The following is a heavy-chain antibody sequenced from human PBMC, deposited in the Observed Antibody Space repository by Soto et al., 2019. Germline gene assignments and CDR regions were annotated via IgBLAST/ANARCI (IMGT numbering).Heavy chain of an antibody. CDR1: GGSISSYY. J-gene: IGHJ6*02. V-gene: IGHV4-59*01. CDR3: ARDLAFGGVIRRPYGMDV. Sequence: SETLSLTCTVSGGSISSYYWSWIRQPPGKGLEWIGYIYYSGSTNYNPSLKSRVTISVDTSKNQFSLKLSSVTAADTAVYYCARDLAFGGVIRRPYGMDVWGQGTTVTVSS. CDR2: IYYSGST. D-gene: IGHD3-16*02.